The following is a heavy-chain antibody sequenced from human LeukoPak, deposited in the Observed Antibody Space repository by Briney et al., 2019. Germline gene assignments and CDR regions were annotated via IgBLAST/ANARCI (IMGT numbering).Heavy chain of an antibody. CDR3: ARGSSWYVHVDY. D-gene: IGHD6-13*01. J-gene: IGHJ4*02. CDR2: IYYSGST. V-gene: IGHV4-39*07. CDR1: GGSISSSSYY. Sequence: SETLSLTCTVSGGSISSSSYYWGWLRQPPGTGLEWIGSIYYSGSTYYNPSLKSRVTISVDTSKNQFSLKLSSVTAADTAVYYCARGSSWYVHVDYWGQGTLVTVSS.